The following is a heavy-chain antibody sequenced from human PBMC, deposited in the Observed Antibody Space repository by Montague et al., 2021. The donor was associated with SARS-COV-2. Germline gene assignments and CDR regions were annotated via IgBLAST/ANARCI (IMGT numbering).Heavy chain of an antibody. CDR3: VRHPHYDGSNGPPDF. Sequence: SETLSLTCAVYGGSFSGYYWSWIRQPPEKGLEWIGEINRSGRTNNNPSLKSRVIISVDTSKNQFSLKLSSVTAADTAFYYCVRHPHYDGSNGPPDFWDQGTLVTVSS. D-gene: IGHD3-10*01. J-gene: IGHJ4*02. V-gene: IGHV4-34*01. CDR1: GGSFSGYY. CDR2: INRSGRT.